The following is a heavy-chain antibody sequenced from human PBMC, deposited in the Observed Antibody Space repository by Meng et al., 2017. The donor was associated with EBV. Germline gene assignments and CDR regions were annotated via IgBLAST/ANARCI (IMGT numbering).Heavy chain of an antibody. CDR2: IRSQVDGRTA. V-gene: IGHV3-15*01. CDR3: TTDEGGFRF. Sequence: DVELLESGGGLVKPGGAPKLSCAASAFTFPSDWMNWVRQAPGKGLEWVGRIRSQVDGRTADYSAPVKGRFTISRDDSTHTLYLQMNSLKIEDSDVYYCTTDEGGFRFWGQGTLVTVSS. D-gene: IGHD1-26*01. CDR1: AFTFPSDW. J-gene: IGHJ4*02.